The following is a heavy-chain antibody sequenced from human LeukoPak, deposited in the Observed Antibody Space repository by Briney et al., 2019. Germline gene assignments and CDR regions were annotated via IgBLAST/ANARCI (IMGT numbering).Heavy chain of an antibody. V-gene: IGHV1-69*04. Sequence: ASVKVSSKASGGTFSSYAISWVRQAPGQGLEWMGRIIPILGIANYAQKFQGRVTITADKSTSTAYMELSSLRSEDTAVYYCARDSRSSSPTWGQGTLVTVPS. CDR1: GGTFSSYA. CDR3: ARDSRSSSPT. D-gene: IGHD6-6*01. CDR2: IIPILGIA. J-gene: IGHJ4*02.